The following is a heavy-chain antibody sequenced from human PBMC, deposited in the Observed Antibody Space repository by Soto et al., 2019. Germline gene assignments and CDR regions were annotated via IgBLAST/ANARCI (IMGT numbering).Heavy chain of an antibody. CDR3: ARGDYYGSGSYYWFDP. CDR1: GGTFSSYA. V-gene: IGHV1-69*13. Sequence: GASVKVSCKASGGTFSSYAISWVRQAPGQGLEWMGGIIPIFGTANYAQKFQGRVTITADESTSTAYMELSSLRSEDTAVYYCARGDYYGSGSYYWFDPWGQGTLVTVSS. J-gene: IGHJ5*02. D-gene: IGHD3-10*01. CDR2: IIPIFGTA.